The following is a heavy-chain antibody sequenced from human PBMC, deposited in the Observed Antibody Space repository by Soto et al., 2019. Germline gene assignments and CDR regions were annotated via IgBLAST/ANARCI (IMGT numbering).Heavy chain of an antibody. CDR2: ISSSSSYI. Sequence: GGSLRLSCAASGFTFSSYSMNWVRQAPGKGLEWVSSISSSSSYIYYADSVKGRFTNSRDNAKNSLYLQMNSLRAEDTAVYYCARVYSGYDFDYFDYWGQGTLVTVSS. CDR1: GFTFSSYS. D-gene: IGHD5-12*01. CDR3: ARVYSGYDFDYFDY. V-gene: IGHV3-21*01. J-gene: IGHJ4*02.